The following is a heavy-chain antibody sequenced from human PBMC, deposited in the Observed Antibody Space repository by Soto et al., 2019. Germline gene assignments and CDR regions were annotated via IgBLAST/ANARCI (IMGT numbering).Heavy chain of an antibody. V-gene: IGHV4-59*12. Sequence: PSETLSLTCTVSGGYISSYYWSWIRQPPGKGLEWIGYIYYSGSTNYIPSLKCRVIISVYTSKNHFSLKLSSVTAADTAVYYCASFYGGPQYWGQGTLVTVSS. D-gene: IGHD4-17*01. CDR2: IYYSGST. CDR1: GGYISSYY. J-gene: IGHJ4*02. CDR3: ASFYGGPQY.